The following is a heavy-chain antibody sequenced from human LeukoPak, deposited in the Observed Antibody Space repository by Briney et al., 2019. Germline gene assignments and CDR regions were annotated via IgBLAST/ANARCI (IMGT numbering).Heavy chain of an antibody. CDR2: IYYSGST. D-gene: IGHD5-18*01. CDR1: GGSISSSSYY. CDR3: ASSVDTAMVASGVFDY. V-gene: IGHV4-39*01. Sequence: SVTLSLTCTVSGGSISSSSYYWGWIRQPPGKGLEWIGSIYYSGSTYYNPSLKSRVTISVDTSKNQFSLKLSSVTAADTAVYYCASSVDTAMVASGVFDYWGQGTLVTVSS. J-gene: IGHJ4*02.